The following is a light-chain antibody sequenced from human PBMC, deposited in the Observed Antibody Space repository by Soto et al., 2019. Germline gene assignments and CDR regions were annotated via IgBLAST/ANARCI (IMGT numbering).Light chain of an antibody. J-gene: IGKJ1*01. CDR3: QERYSSPLWT. V-gene: IGKV1-39*01. CDR1: RTITTY. Sequence: IQLTQSPSSLSASVGDRVSITCRASRTITTYLNWYQQIPGKAPKLLIYGAATLQRGVPSRFSGSGSGTNFTLTINSLDPADFATYWCQERYSSPLWTFGQGTKVEMK. CDR2: GAA.